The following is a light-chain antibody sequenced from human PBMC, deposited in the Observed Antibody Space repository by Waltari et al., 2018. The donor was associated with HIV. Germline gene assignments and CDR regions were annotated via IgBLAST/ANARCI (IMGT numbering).Light chain of an antibody. J-gene: IGKJ2*01. CDR1: QSLLHSNGNSY. V-gene: IGKV2-28*01. CDR2: LGS. CDR3: MQALQTPYT. Sequence: DIVMTQSPLSLAVTPGEPASFSCKSSQSLLHSNGNSYLHWYLQKPGQSPQFLIYLGSNRASGVPDRFSGSGSGTDFTLIISRVEAEDVGVYYCMQALQTPYTFGQGTKLEI.